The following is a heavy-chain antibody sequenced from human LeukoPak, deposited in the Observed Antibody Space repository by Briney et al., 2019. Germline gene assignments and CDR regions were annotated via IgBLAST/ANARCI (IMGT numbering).Heavy chain of an antibody. CDR2: ISGSGGST. D-gene: IGHD3-3*01. V-gene: IGHV3-23*01. J-gene: IGHJ5*02. CDR1: GFTFSSYA. Sequence: GGSLRLSCAASGFTFSSYAVRWVRQAPGKGLEWVSGISGSGGSTSYADSVKGRFTVSRDNSKNTLYLQMSSLRAEDTALYYCAKRSGYDFWSGFDPWGQGTLVIVSS. CDR3: AKRSGYDFWSGFDP.